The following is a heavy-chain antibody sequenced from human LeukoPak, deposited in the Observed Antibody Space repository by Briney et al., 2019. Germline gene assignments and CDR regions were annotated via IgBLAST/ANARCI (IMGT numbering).Heavy chain of an antibody. J-gene: IGHJ4*02. V-gene: IGHV4-59*01. CDR3: STLESAYSDY. CDR2: IYYSGST. D-gene: IGHD3-3*01. Sequence: SETLSLTCTVSGGSISSYYWNWIRQPPGKGLEWIGYIYYSGSTNYNPSLKSRITTSVDTSKNQFSLKLSSVTAADTAVYYCSTLESAYSDYWGQGTQVTVSS. CDR1: GGSISSYY.